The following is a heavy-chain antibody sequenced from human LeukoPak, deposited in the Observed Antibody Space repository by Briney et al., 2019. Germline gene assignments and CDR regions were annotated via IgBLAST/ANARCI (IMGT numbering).Heavy chain of an antibody. V-gene: IGHV3-20*04. Sequence: QPGGSLRLPCAASGFTFSSYGMSWVRQAPGKGLEWVSGISWNSGSIGYADSVKGRFTISRDNAKNSLYLQMNSLRAEDTAVYYCAELGITMIGGVWGKGTTVTISS. J-gene: IGHJ6*04. CDR2: ISWNSGSI. CDR3: AELGITMIGGV. D-gene: IGHD3-10*02. CDR1: GFTFSSYG.